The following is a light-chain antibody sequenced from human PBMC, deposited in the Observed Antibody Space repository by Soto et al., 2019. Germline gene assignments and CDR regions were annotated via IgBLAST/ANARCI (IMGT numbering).Light chain of an antibody. CDR1: QSISSW. CDR2: KAS. CDR3: QQYNSYWYT. J-gene: IGKJ2*01. V-gene: IGKV1-5*03. Sequence: DIQMTQSPSTLSASVGDRVTITCRASQSISSWLAWYQQKPGKAPKLLIYKASSLESGVPSRFSGSGSGTECTLSSSSLQPDDFATYYCQQYNSYWYTFGQGTKLEIK.